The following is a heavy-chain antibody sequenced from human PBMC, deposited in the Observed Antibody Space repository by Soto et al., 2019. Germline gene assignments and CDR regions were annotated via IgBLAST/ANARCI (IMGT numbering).Heavy chain of an antibody. V-gene: IGHV3-64D*06. J-gene: IGHJ4*02. CDR1: GFIFSRYG. CDR3: ARACSAASCYST. Sequence: PGGSLRLSCSASGFIFSRYGMHWVRQAPGKRLEYVSAISSNDDRTDYADSVKDRFTISRDNSKNTLYLQMSSLTVEDTAIYYCARACSAASCYSTWGQGTLVTVSS. CDR2: ISSNDDRT. D-gene: IGHD2-15*01.